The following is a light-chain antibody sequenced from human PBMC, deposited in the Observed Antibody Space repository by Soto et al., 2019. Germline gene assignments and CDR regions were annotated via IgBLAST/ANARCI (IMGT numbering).Light chain of an antibody. J-gene: IGLJ1*01. CDR1: SSDVGSYNL. V-gene: IGLV2-23*01. Sequence: QSVLTQPASVXASPGQSITISCTGTSSDVGSYNLVSWYQQHPGKAPKLMIYEGSKRPSGVSNRFYGSKSGNTASLTISGIQAEDEADYYCCSYAGSSTYVFGTGTKVTAL. CDR3: CSYAGSSTYV. CDR2: EGS.